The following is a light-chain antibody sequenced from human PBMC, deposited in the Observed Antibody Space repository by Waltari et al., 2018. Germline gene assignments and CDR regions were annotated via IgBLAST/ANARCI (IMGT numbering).Light chain of an antibody. CDR2: WAS. J-gene: IGKJ1*01. V-gene: IGKV4-1*01. CDR1: QSLIYNSNDKNY. CDR3: QQYYSRRT. Sequence: DIVMTQSPDSLAVSLGERVTINCKSRQSLIYNSNDKNYLAWYQQQPGPPPKLLFYWASTWHSGVPYRVRCDGSATDFTLTIIGLQAEDVAVYYCQQYYSRRTFGQGTRVEIK.